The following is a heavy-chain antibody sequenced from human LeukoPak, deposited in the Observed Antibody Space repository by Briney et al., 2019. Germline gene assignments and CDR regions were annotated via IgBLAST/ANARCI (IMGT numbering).Heavy chain of an antibody. J-gene: IGHJ4*02. CDR3: ARGPNGYYFDY. D-gene: IGHD2-8*01. CDR2: IYYSGRT. CDR1: GGSISSYY. V-gene: IGHV4-59*01. Sequence: SETLSLTCTVSGGSISSYYWSWIRQPPGKGLEWTGYIYYSGRTNYNPSLKSRVTISVDTSKNQFSLKLSSVTAADTAVYYCARGPNGYYFDYWGQGTLVTVSS.